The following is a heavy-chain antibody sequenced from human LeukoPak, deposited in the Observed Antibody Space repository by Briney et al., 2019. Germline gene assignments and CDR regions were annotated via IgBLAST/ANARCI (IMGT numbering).Heavy chain of an antibody. J-gene: IGHJ4*02. Sequence: GGSLRLSCAASGFTFSTYWMSWVRQAPGKGLEWVAHIKQDRSEKYHVDSVKGRFTIARDNAKNSLYLQMNSLRAEDTAVYYCARDPSRGYNYGYGDYWGQGTLVIVSS. CDR3: ARDPSRGYNYGYGDY. CDR2: IKQDRSEK. CDR1: GFTFSTYW. D-gene: IGHD5-18*01. V-gene: IGHV3-7*01.